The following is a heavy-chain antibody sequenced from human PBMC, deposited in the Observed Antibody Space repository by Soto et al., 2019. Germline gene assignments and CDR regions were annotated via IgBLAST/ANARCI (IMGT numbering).Heavy chain of an antibody. CDR2: IWIDGSKK. J-gene: IGHJ3*01. V-gene: IGHV3-33*01. Sequence: QVQLVESGGGVVQPGGSLRLSCAASGFTFSSYAIHWVRQAPGKGLEWVTVIWIDGSKKYYGESVKGRFTISRDNSKNTVYLQMNSLRAEDTALYYCARDRPTTSGYGDYLAFDLWGQGTMVTVSS. D-gene: IGHD4-17*01. CDR3: ARDRPTTSGYGDYLAFDL. CDR1: GFTFSSYA.